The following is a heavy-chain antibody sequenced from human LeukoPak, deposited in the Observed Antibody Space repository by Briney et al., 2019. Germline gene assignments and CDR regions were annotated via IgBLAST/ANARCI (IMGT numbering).Heavy chain of an antibody. CDR2: VADDEKTI. V-gene: IGHV3-30*04. CDR1: GFTFTGHS. Sequence: GGSLRLSCVASGFTFTGHSMHWVRQAPGKGLEWVTVVADDEKTIFYADSLKGRFTVSRDNSKNTVYLQMNSLRDEDTAVYYCAREKQSGGTPFDYWGQGSLVTVSS. J-gene: IGHJ4*02. CDR3: AREKQSGGTPFDY. D-gene: IGHD1-26*01.